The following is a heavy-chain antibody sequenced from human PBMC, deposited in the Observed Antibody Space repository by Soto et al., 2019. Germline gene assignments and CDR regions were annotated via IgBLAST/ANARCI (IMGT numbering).Heavy chain of an antibody. CDR2: INPNSGGT. CDR3: AREVGDYYDSSGQIGD. J-gene: IGHJ4*02. CDR1: GDTFTCYY. D-gene: IGHD3-22*01. V-gene: IGHV1-2*02. Sequence: SVQVSCAASGDTFTCYYMHWARPAPGQGLEWMGWINPNSGGTNYAQKFQGRVTMTRDTSISTAYMELSRLRSDDTAVYYCAREVGDYYDSSGQIGDWGQGTLVTVSS.